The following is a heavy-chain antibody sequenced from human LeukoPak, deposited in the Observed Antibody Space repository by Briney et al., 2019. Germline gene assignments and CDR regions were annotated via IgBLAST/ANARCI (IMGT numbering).Heavy chain of an antibody. Sequence: ASVKVSCKASGYTFTSYGISWVRQAPGQGLEWMGWISAYNGNTNYAQKLQGRVTITTDTSTSTAYMELRSLRSDDTAVYYCARDRTIVVVPAAPPYYYYYGMDVWGQGTTVTVSS. CDR1: GYTFTSYG. D-gene: IGHD2-2*01. CDR3: ARDRTIVVVPAAPPYYYYYGMDV. J-gene: IGHJ6*02. CDR2: ISAYNGNT. V-gene: IGHV1-18*01.